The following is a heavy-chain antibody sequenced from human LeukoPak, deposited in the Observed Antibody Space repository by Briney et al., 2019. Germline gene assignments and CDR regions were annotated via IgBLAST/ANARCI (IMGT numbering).Heavy chain of an antibody. CDR1: GGSLRSYY. CDR3: ARDTRYSGSYGAFDI. J-gene: IGHJ3*02. D-gene: IGHD1-26*01. Sequence: PSETLSLTCTVSGGSLRSYYWTWIRQPPGRGLEWIAYIYYSGSADYNPSLKSRVTISVDTSKNQFSLKLSSVTAADTAVYYCARDTRYSGSYGAFDIWGQGTMVTVSS. V-gene: IGHV4-59*01. CDR2: IYYSGSA.